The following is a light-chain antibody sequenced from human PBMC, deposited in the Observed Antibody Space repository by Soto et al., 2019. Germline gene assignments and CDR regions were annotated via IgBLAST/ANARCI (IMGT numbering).Light chain of an antibody. Sequence: DIQMTQSPSSLSASVGDRVTITCRASQGIRNHLAVYQQKPGKVPNLLIYAASTLQSGVPSRFSGSGSGTDFTLAISSLQPEDVATYYCQRSNSAPLTFGGGTRVEIK. CDR3: QRSNSAPLT. V-gene: IGKV1-27*01. CDR2: AAS. CDR1: QGIRNH. J-gene: IGKJ4*01.